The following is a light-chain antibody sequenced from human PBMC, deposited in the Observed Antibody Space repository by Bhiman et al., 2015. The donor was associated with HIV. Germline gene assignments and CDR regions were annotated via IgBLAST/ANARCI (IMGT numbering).Light chain of an antibody. J-gene: IGLJ2*01. CDR3: QVWDSSSDLVV. V-gene: IGLV2-14*03. CDR2: DVS. CDR1: TSDIGAYYY. Sequence: QSALTQPASVSGSPGQSITISCTGTTSDIGAYYYVAWYQQHPGKAPKLMIYDVSNRPSGVSNRFSGSNSGNTATLTISRVEAGDEADYYCQVWDSSSDLVVFGGGTKLTVL.